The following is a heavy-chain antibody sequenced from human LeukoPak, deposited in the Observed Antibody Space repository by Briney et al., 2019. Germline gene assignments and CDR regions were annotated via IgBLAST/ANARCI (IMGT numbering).Heavy chain of an antibody. D-gene: IGHD4-17*01. CDR3: ARDYGDFPIHFDY. V-gene: IGHV3-30-3*01. CDR2: ISYDGSNK. Sequence: GGSLRLSCAASGFTFSSYAMHWVRQAPGKGLEWVAVISYDGSNKYYADSVKGRFTISRDNSKNTLYLQMNSLRAEDAAVYYCARDYGDFPIHFDYWGQGTLVTVSS. J-gene: IGHJ4*02. CDR1: GFTFSSYA.